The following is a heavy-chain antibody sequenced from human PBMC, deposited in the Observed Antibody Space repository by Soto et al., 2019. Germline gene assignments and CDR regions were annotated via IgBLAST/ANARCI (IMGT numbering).Heavy chain of an antibody. CDR1: GFTFSSYS. Sequence: GGSLRLSCAASGFTFSSYSMNWVRQAPGKGLEWISYISSSSSTIYYADSVKGRFTISRDNAKNSLYLQMNSLRAEDTAVYYCARDGVDTATGYYYGMDVWGQGTTVTVSS. J-gene: IGHJ6*02. D-gene: IGHD5-18*01. CDR3: ARDGVDTATGYYYGMDV. V-gene: IGHV3-48*01. CDR2: ISSSSSTI.